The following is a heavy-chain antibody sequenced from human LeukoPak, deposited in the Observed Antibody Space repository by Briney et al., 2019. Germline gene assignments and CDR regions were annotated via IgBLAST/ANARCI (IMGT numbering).Heavy chain of an antibody. CDR2: TYYRSKWYN. V-gene: IGHV6-1*01. D-gene: IGHD1-1*01. CDR3: ANSKPMWNDAFDI. Sequence: SQTLSLTCATSGDSVSSNSALWNWIRQSPSRGLEWLGRTYYRSKWYNDYAVSVKSRITINADTSKNQFSLQLNSVTPEDTAVYYCANSKPMWNDAFDIWGQGTMVTVSS. J-gene: IGHJ3*02. CDR1: GDSVSSNSAL.